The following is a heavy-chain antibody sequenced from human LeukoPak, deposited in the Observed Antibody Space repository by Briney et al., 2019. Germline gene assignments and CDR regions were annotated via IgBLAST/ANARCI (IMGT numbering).Heavy chain of an antibody. J-gene: IGHJ3*02. CDR3: ARDYYYDSSIPDDAFDI. V-gene: IGHV1-46*01. Sequence: ASVKVSCKASGYTFTSYYMHWVRQAPGQGLEWMGIINPSGGSTSYAQKFQGRVTMTRDTSTSTVYMELSRLRSDDTAVYYCARDYYYDSSIPDDAFDIWGQGTMVTVSS. CDR1: GYTFTSYY. CDR2: INPSGGST. D-gene: IGHD3-22*01.